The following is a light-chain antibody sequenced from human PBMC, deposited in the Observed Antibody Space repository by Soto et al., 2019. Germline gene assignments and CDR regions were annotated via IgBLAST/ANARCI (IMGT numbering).Light chain of an antibody. CDR2: AAS. Sequence: DIQMTQSPSSLSASVGDRVTITCRASQSISSYLHWYQQKPGKAPKLLIYAASSLQSGVPSRFSGSGSGTDFTLTISSLQPEDFATFYCQQGYSTPPTFGQGTKVDIK. CDR3: QQGYSTPPT. CDR1: QSISSY. V-gene: IGKV1-39*01. J-gene: IGKJ1*01.